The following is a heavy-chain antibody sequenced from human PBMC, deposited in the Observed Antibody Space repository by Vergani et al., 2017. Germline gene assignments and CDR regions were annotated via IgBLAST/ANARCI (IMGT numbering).Heavy chain of an antibody. V-gene: IGHV5-51*01. D-gene: IGHD6-13*01. CDR2: IYPGDSDT. CDR1: GYSFTSYW. Sequence: EVQLVQSGAEVKKPGESLKISCKGSGYSFTSYWIGWVRQMPGKGLEWMGIIYPGDSDTRYSPSFQGQVTISADKSISTAYLQWSSLKASDTAMYYCASLSSSWAVPQPFFDYWGQGTLVTVSS. CDR3: ASLSSSWAVPQPFFDY. J-gene: IGHJ4*02.